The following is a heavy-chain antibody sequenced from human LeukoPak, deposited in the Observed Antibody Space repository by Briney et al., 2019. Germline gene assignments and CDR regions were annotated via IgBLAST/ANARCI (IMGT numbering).Heavy chain of an antibody. D-gene: IGHD3-10*01. CDR3: ARSRATDYYGSGSYYDFWFDP. J-gene: IGHJ5*02. CDR2: ISAYNGNT. CDR1: GYTFTSYG. V-gene: IGHV1-18*01. Sequence: ASVKVSCKASGYTFTSYGISWVRQAPGQGLEWTGWISAYNGNTNYAQKLRGRVTMTTDTSTSTAYMELRGLRSDDTAVYYCARSRATDYYGSGSYYDFWFDPWGQGTLVTVSS.